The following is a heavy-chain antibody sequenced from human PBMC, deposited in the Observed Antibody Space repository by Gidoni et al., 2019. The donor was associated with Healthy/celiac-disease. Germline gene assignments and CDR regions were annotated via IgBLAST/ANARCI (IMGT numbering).Heavy chain of an antibody. CDR1: GFPFSSYA. J-gene: IGHJ4*02. Sequence: QVQLVESGGGVVQPGRSLRLSCAASGFPFSSYAMPWVRQAPGKGLEWVAVISDDGSNKYYADSVKGRFTISRDNSKNTLYLQMNSLRAEDTAVYYCARDSGIYCSSTSCYCGYWGQGTLVTVSS. D-gene: IGHD2-2*01. CDR3: ARDSGIYCSSTSCYCGY. CDR2: ISDDGSNK. V-gene: IGHV3-30-3*01.